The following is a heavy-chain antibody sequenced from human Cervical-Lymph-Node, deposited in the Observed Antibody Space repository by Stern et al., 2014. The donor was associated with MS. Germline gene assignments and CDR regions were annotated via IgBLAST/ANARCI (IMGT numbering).Heavy chain of an antibody. CDR1: GFTFTSSA. CDR3: AAVPDYYDSSGADAFDI. Sequence: MQLVESGPEVKKPGTSVKVSCKASGFTFTSSAVQWVRQARGQRLEWIGWSVVGSGNTNYAQKFQERVTITRDMSTSTAYMELSSLRSEDTAVYYCAAVPDYYDSSGADAFDIWGQGTMVTVSS. CDR2: SVVGSGNT. D-gene: IGHD3-22*01. J-gene: IGHJ3*02. V-gene: IGHV1-58*01.